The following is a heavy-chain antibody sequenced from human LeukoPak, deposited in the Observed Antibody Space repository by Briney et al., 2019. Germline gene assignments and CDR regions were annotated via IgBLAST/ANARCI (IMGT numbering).Heavy chain of an antibody. CDR3: ARAPARSYSSSWYGRDWFDP. CDR1: GYTFTSYY. J-gene: IGHJ5*02. Sequence: GASVKVSCKASGYTFTSYYMHWVRQAPGQGLEWMGIINPSGGSTSYAQKFQGRVTMTRDTSTSTVYMELSSLRSEDTAVYYCARAPARSYSSSWYGRDWFDPWGQGTLVTVSS. V-gene: IGHV1-46*01. D-gene: IGHD6-13*01. CDR2: INPSGGST.